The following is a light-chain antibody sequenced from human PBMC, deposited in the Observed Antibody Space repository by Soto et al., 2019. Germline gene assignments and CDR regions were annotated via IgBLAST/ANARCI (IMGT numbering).Light chain of an antibody. Sequence: QSALTQPASVSGSLGQSITISCTGTSSDIGGYKYVSWYQQHPGKAPKLIIFEVSNRPSGVSDRFSGSNSGNTASLTISGLQAEDEADYYCTSYTSSTAYVFGTGTKVTV. CDR3: TSYTSSTAYV. J-gene: IGLJ1*01. CDR1: SSDIGGYKY. V-gene: IGLV2-14*01. CDR2: EVS.